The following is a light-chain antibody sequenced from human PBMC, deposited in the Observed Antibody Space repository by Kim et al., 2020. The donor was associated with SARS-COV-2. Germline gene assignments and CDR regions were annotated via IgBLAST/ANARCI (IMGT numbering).Light chain of an antibody. CDR1: QSISSY. V-gene: IGKV1-39*01. CDR3: QQSYSTPRT. J-gene: IGKJ1*01. Sequence: ASVGDRVTITCRASQSISSYLNWYQQKPGKAPKLLIYAASSLQSGVPSRFSGSGSGTDFTLTISSLQPEDFATYYCQQSYSTPRTFGEGTKVDIK. CDR2: AAS.